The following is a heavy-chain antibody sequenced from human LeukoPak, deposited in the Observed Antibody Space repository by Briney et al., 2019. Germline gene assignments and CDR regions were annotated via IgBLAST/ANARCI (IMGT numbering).Heavy chain of an antibody. V-gene: IGHV1-69*04. D-gene: IGHD4-17*01. CDR2: IIPILGIA. CDR3: ARDPDYGDPPYYFDY. Sequence: SVKVSCKASGGTFSSYAISWVRQAPGQGLEWMGRIIPILGIANYAQKFQGRVTITADKSTSTAYMELSSLRSEDTAVYYCARDPDYGDPPYYFDYWGQGTLVTVSS. J-gene: IGHJ4*02. CDR1: GGTFSSYA.